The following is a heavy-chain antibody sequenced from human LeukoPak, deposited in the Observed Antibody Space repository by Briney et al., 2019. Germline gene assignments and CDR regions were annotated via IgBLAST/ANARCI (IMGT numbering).Heavy chain of an antibody. V-gene: IGHV3-64*01. Sequence: PGRSLRLSCAASGFTFSSYAMHWVRQAPGKGLEYVSAISSNGGSTYYANSVKGRFTISRDNSKNTLYLQMGSLRAEDMAVYYCARDRAVAIPRAGKNAFDIWGQGTMVTVSS. CDR3: ARDRAVAIPRAGKNAFDI. CDR2: ISSNGGST. J-gene: IGHJ3*02. CDR1: GFTFSSYA. D-gene: IGHD2-15*01.